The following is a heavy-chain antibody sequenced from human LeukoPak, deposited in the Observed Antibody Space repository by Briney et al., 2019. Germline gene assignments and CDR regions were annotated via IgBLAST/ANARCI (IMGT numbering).Heavy chain of an antibody. CDR3: TTEYFGGFKY. CDR1: TFTKAW. CDR2: VKNRGDGRTT. D-gene: IGHD3-16*01. J-gene: IGHJ4*02. V-gene: IGHV3-15*07. Sequence: GGSLRLSCVVSTFTKAWMNWVRQAPGKGLEWVGRVKNRGDGRTTDYVAPVKGRFIISRDDSKKTVYLQMDSLKTEDTAVYFCTTEYFGGFKYWGQGTLVTVSS.